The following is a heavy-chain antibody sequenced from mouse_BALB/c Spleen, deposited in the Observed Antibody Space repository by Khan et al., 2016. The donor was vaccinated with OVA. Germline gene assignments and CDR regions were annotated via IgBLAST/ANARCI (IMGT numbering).Heavy chain of an antibody. V-gene: IGHV1S135*01. Sequence: IQLQQPGPELKKPGASVKISCKASGYSFTSYYIHWVMQSHGKSLKWIGYIDSYSGETTYNQKFKGKATLTVDNSSSTAYIHLSSLTSEDSAVYYCTRHGYADWFNYWGQGTLVTVSA. J-gene: IGHJ3*01. D-gene: IGHD2-2*01. CDR2: IDSYSGET. CDR3: TRHGYADWFNY. CDR1: GYSFTSYY.